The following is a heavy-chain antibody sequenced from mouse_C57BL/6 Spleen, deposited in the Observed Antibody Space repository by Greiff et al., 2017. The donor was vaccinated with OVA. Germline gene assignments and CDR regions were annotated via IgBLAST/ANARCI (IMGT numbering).Heavy chain of an antibody. CDR2: IDPSDSYT. CDR3: ARWGDSNYPFDY. CDR1: GYTFTSYW. V-gene: IGHV1-50*01. Sequence: QVQLQQPGAELVKPGASVKLSCKASGYTFTSYWMQWVKQRPGQGLEWIGEIDPSDSYTNYNQKFKGKATLTVDTSSSTAYMQLSSLTSEDSAVYYCARWGDSNYPFDYWGQGTTLTVSS. D-gene: IGHD2-5*01. J-gene: IGHJ2*01.